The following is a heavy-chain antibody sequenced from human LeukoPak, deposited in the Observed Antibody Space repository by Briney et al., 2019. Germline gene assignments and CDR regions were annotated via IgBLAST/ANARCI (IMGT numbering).Heavy chain of an antibody. Sequence: VASVKVSCKASGYTFTSYYMHWVRQAPGQGLEWMGIINPSGGSTSYAQKFQGRVTMTRDTSTSTVYMELSSLRSEDTAVYYCARGPSSNYDILTGHQDYWGQGTLVTVSS. CDR1: GYTFTSYY. D-gene: IGHD3-9*01. CDR2: INPSGGST. CDR3: ARGPSSNYDILTGHQDY. V-gene: IGHV1-46*01. J-gene: IGHJ4*02.